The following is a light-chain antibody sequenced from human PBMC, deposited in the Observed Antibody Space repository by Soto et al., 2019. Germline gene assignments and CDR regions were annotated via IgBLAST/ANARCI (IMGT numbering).Light chain of an antibody. J-gene: IGKJ1*01. CDR1: QSINSN. CDR2: DVS. V-gene: IGKV3-20*01. Sequence: EIVMTQSPATLSLSPGERATLSCRASQSINSNLAWYQQKPGQAPRLLIYDVSIRATGVPDRFSGSGSGTDFTLTISRLEPEDFAVYYCQQYGSSGTFGQGTKVDIK. CDR3: QQYGSSGT.